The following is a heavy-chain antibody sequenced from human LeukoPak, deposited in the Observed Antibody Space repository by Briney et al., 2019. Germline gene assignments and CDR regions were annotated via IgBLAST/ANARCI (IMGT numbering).Heavy chain of an antibody. CDR2: IYYSGST. J-gene: IGHJ3*02. CDR1: GGSISSSSYY. V-gene: IGHV4-39*01. CDR3: ASGTESITMIVVPEGAFDI. D-gene: IGHD3-22*01. Sequence: SETLSLTCTVSGGSISSSSYYWGWIRQPPGKGLEWIGSIYYSGSTYYNPSLKSRVTISVDTSKNQFSLKLSSVTAADTAVYYCASGTESITMIVVPEGAFDIWGQGTMVTVSS.